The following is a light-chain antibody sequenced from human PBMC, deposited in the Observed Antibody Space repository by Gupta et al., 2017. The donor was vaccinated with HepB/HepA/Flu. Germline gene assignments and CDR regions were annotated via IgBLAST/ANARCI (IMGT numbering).Light chain of an antibody. J-gene: IGLJ2*01. Sequence: QSALTQPPSVSGSPGQSVTISCTGTSSDVGFYNHVSWYQQPPGTAPKLMIYGVHNRPSGVPYRFSGSKSGNTASLTISGLQAEDEADYYCCSYTTSDSLIFGGGTKLTVL. CDR3: CSYTTSDSLI. CDR2: GVH. CDR1: SSDVGFYNH. V-gene: IGLV2-18*02.